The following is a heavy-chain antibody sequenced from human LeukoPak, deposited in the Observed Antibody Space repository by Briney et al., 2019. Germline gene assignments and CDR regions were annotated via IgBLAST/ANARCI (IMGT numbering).Heavy chain of an antibody. V-gene: IGHV1-18*01. CDR1: GYTFTSYS. D-gene: IGHD2-15*01. CDR2: ISGYNGNR. CDR3: GRACSGGTCYFKY. J-gene: IGHJ4*02. Sequence: ASVKVSSTASGYTFTSYSISWVRQAPGHGLEWMGWISGYNGNRNYAQKFQGRVTLTTDTSTSTAYMELRSLTSDDTAIYYCGRACSGGTCYFKYWGQGTLVTVSS.